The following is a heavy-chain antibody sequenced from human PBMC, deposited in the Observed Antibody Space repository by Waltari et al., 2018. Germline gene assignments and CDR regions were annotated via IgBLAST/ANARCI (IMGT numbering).Heavy chain of an antibody. CDR3: ARQGQQMDAFDV. D-gene: IGHD6-13*01. Sequence: QVQLKESGPGLVEPSETLSPTCDVSGYSIRNGYYWGWVRKPPGKGLEWIVRFNLRGSTHYKSSLKTRVTISGDTSKNQFSLKLTSVTAADTAVYYCARQGQQMDAFDVWGQGTMVTVS. J-gene: IGHJ3*01. CDR1: GYSIRNGYY. CDR2: FNLRGST. V-gene: IGHV4-38-2*01.